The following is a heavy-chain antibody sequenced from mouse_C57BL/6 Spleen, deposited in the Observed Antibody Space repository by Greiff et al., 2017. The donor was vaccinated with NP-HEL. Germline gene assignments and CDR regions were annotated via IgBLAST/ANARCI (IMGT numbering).Heavy chain of an antibody. V-gene: IGHV5-16*01. J-gene: IGHJ4*01. CDR1: GFTFSDYY. CDR3: AREGDGYHYAMDY. Sequence: EVQRVESEGGLVQPGSSMKLSCTASGFTFSDYYMAWVRQVPEKGLEWVANINYDGSSTYYLDSLKSRFIISRDNAKNILYLQMSSLKSEDTATYYCAREGDGYHYAMDYWGQGTSVTVSS. D-gene: IGHD2-3*01. CDR2: INYDGSST.